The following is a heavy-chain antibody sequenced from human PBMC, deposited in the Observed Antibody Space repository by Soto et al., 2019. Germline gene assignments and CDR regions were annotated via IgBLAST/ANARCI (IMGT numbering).Heavy chain of an antibody. V-gene: IGHV4-31*03. CDR1: GGSISSGGYY. CDR2: IYYSGST. Sequence: QVQLQESGPGLVKPSQTLSLTCTVSGGSISSGGYYWSWIRQLPGKGLEWIGYIYYSGSTYYNPSLKSRVTISVDTSKNQFSLKLSSVTAADTAVYYCASWYYYGSGKSPDAFDIWGQGTMVTVSS. J-gene: IGHJ3*02. D-gene: IGHD3-10*01. CDR3: ASWYYYGSGKSPDAFDI.